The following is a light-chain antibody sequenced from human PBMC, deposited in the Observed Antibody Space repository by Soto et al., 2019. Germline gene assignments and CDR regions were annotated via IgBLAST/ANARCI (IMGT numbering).Light chain of an antibody. V-gene: IGKV3-20*01. CDR2: GAS. J-gene: IGKJ1*01. CDR3: QQYGSLSWT. Sequence: DIVLTQSPGTLSLSPGERATLSCRASQSVSSNYLAWYQQKPGQAPRILIYGASTRATGVPDRFSGSGSGTDFTLTISRLEPEDFAVYHCQQYGSLSWTFVQGTKVEIK. CDR1: QSVSSNY.